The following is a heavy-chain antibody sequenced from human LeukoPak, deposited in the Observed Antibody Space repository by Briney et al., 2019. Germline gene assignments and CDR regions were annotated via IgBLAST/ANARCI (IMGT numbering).Heavy chain of an antibody. CDR1: GFTFSSYG. Sequence: GGSLRLSCAASGFTFSSYGMSWVRQAPGKGLEWVSAISGSGGSTYYADSVKGRFTISRDNSKNTLYLQMNSLRAEDTAVYYCARDSDKSDEGYWGQGTLVTVSS. CDR3: ARDSDKSDEGY. J-gene: IGHJ4*02. D-gene: IGHD3-10*01. CDR2: ISGSGGST. V-gene: IGHV3-23*01.